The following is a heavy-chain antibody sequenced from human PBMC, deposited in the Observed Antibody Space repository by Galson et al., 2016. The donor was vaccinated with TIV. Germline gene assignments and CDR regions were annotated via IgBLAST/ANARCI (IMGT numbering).Heavy chain of an antibody. V-gene: IGHV3-23*01. CDR2: LSGGATNT. J-gene: IGHJ4*02. CDR3: AKDRGYFEGFDH. Sequence: SCAASGFRFNEYEMSWVRQAPGKGLEWVSALSGGATNTYYSDSVKGRFTISRDNSQNKVFLEMDSLRVDDTAVYYCAKDRGYFEGFDHWGPGTLVTVSS. D-gene: IGHD6-25*01. CDR1: GFRFNEYE.